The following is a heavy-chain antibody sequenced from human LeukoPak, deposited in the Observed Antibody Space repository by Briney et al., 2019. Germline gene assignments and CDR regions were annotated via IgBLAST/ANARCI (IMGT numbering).Heavy chain of an antibody. CDR1: GFTFSSYS. V-gene: IGHV3-21*01. Sequence: GGSLRLSCAASGFTFSSYSMKWVRQAPGKGLESVSSISSSSSYIYYADSVKGRFTISRDNAKNSLYLQMNSLRAEDTAVYYCARATDPWGLPTDAFDIWGQGTMVTVSS. D-gene: IGHD1-26*01. CDR3: ARATDPWGLPTDAFDI. J-gene: IGHJ3*02. CDR2: ISSSSSYI.